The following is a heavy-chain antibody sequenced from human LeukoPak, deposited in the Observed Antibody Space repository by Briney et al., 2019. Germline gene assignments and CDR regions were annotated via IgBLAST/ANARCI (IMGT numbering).Heavy chain of an antibody. CDR1: GGFISSSSYY. V-gene: IGHV4-39*01. J-gene: IGHJ4*02. CDR2: IYYSGST. CDR3: ARSLDSSGYYTG. D-gene: IGHD3-22*01. Sequence: KPSETLSLTCTVSGGFISSSSYYWGWIRQPPGKGLEWIGSIYYSGSTYYNPSLKSRVTISVDTSKNQFSLKLSSVTAADTAVYYCARSLDSSGYYTGWGQGTLVTASS.